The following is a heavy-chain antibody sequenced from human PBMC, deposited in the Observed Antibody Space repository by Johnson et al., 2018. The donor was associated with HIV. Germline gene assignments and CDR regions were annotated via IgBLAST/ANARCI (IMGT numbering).Heavy chain of an antibody. D-gene: IGHD3-16*01. V-gene: IGHV3-15*01. CDR2: IKSKTDGGTT. CDR1: GFTVSSNY. Sequence: VLLLESGGGLVQPGGSLRLSCAASGFTVSSNYMTWVRQAPGKGLEWVGRIKSKTDGGTTDYAAPVKGRFTISRDDSKNTLYLQMNSLKTEDTAVYYCTTGPMGAFDIWGQGSMVTVSS. CDR3: TTGPMGAFDI. J-gene: IGHJ3*02.